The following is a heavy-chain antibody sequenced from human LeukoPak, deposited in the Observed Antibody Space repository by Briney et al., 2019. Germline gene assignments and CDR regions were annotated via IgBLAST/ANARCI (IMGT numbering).Heavy chain of an antibody. Sequence: ASVTVSCTASGYTFTSYGMHWVRQAPGQRLEWMAWINAGNGNAKYSQKFQGRVTITRDTSASTAYMELSSLRSEDTAVYYCARVPLYDSNDYYYPRWGQGTVVTVSS. CDR3: ARVPLYDSNDYYYPR. D-gene: IGHD3-22*01. J-gene: IGHJ1*01. V-gene: IGHV1-3*01. CDR1: GYTFTSYG. CDR2: INAGNGNA.